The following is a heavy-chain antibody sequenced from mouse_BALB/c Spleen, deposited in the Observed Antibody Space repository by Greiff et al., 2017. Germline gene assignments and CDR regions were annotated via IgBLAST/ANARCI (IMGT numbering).Heavy chain of an antibody. Sequence: LQESGAELVRPGTSVKVSCKASGYAFTNYLIEWVKQRPGQGLEWIGVINPGSGGTNYNEKFKGKATLTADKSSSTAYMQLSSLTSDDSAVYFCAISVITTARNFDYWGQGTTRTVSS. CDR2: INPGSGGT. CDR3: AISVITTARNFDY. V-gene: IGHV1-54*03. CDR1: GYAFTNYL. J-gene: IGHJ2*01. D-gene: IGHD1-2*01.